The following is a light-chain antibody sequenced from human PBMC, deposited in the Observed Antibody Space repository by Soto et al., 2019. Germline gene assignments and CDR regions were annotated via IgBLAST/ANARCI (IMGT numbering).Light chain of an antibody. V-gene: IGLV1-44*01. CDR3: SSYAGSSNV. CDR2: GDN. Sequence: QSVLAQPPSASGTPGQRVTISCSGSSSNIGTITVNWYQHLPGTAPKLLIYGDNQRPSGVPDRFSGSKSGNTASLTVSGLQAEDEADYYCSSYAGSSNVFGTGTKLTVL. CDR1: SSNIGTIT. J-gene: IGLJ1*01.